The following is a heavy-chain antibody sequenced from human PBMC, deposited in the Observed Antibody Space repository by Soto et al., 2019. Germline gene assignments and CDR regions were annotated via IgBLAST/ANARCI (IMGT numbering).Heavy chain of an antibody. CDR3: ARVVKAGDYGDYGRYYFDY. CDR1: GYTFTTYG. Sequence: QVQLVQSGAEVKKPGASLKVSCKASGYTFTTYGITWVRQAPGQGLEWMGWISAYSGNTNYAQKLQGRLTVTTDTSTNTAYMDLRSLRSDDTAVYYCARVVKAGDYGDYGRYYFDYWGHGTLVTVSS. V-gene: IGHV1-18*04. D-gene: IGHD4-17*01. CDR2: ISAYSGNT. J-gene: IGHJ4*01.